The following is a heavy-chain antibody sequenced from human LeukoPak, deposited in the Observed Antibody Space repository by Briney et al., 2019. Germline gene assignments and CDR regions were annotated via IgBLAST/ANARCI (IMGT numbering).Heavy chain of an antibody. V-gene: IGHV4-38-2*02. J-gene: IGHJ3*02. CDR1: GYSISSGYY. CDR3: ARAGTRWWLTGAFDI. Sequence: SETLSLTCTVSGYSISSGYYWGWIRQPPGKGLEWIGSIYHSGSTYYNPSLKSRVTISVNTSKNQFSLKLSSVTAADTAVYYCARAGTRWWLTGAFDIWGQGTMVTVSS. D-gene: IGHD2-15*01. CDR2: IYHSGST.